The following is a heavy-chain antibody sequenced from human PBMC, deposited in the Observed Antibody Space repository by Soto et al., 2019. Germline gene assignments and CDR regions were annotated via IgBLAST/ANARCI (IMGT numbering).Heavy chain of an antibody. CDR1: GFTFSSYA. J-gene: IGHJ4*02. CDR3: AKDSSGILTGYSNFDY. CDR2: ISGSGGST. Sequence: GGSLRLSCAASGFTFSSYAISWVRQAPGKGLEWVSAISGSGGSTYYADSVKGRFTISRDNSKNTLYLQMNSLRAEDTAVYYCAKDSSGILTGYSNFDYWGQGTLVTVSS. V-gene: IGHV3-23*01. D-gene: IGHD3-9*01.